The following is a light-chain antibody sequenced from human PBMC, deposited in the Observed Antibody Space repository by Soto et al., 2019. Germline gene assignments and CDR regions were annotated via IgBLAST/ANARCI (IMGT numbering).Light chain of an antibody. J-gene: IGKJ1*01. CDR3: QQYNSYPWT. CDR2: KAS. Sequence: DVQVYKSPSTLSASVGDRVSITCRASQSISSWLAWYQQKPGKAPKLLIYKASSLESGVPSRFSGSGSGAEFTLTISSLQPDDFATYYCQQYNSYPWTFGQGTKVDIK. V-gene: IGKV1-5*03. CDR1: QSISSW.